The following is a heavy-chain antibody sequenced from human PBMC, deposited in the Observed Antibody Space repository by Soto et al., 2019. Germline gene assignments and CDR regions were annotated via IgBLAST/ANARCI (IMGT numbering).Heavy chain of an antibody. CDR3: TTSYYDFWSGYYSIAPFEY. J-gene: IGHJ4*02. CDR1: GFTFSNAW. V-gene: IGHV3-15*07. CDR2: IKSKTDGGTT. Sequence: GGSLRLSWAASGFTFSNAWMNWVRQAPGKGLEWVGRIKSKTDGGTTDYAAPVKGRFTISRDDSKNTLYLQMNSLKTEDTAVYYCTTSYYDFWSGYYSIAPFEYWGQGTLVTVSS. D-gene: IGHD3-3*01.